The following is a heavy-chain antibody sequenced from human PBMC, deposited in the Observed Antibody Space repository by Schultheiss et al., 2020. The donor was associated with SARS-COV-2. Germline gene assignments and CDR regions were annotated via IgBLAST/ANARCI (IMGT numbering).Heavy chain of an antibody. CDR1: GGTFSSYA. Sequence: SVKVSCKASGGTFSSYAISWVRQAPGQGLEWMGGIIPIFGTANYAQKFQGRVTMTRNTSISTAYMELSSLRSEDTAVYYCATTDCSSTSCQKLGLFDYWGQGTLVTVSS. J-gene: IGHJ4*02. D-gene: IGHD2-2*01. CDR2: IIPIFGTA. V-gene: IGHV1-69*05. CDR3: ATTDCSSTSCQKLGLFDY.